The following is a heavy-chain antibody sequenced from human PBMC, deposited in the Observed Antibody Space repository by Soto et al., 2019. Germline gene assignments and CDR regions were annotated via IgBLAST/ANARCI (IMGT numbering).Heavy chain of an antibody. Sequence: EVQLLESGGGLVQPGGSLRLSCAASGFTFSNYAMSWVRQTPGKVLEWVSTISGGGGNTYYPDSVKGRFTISRDNSKDTVYLQMNSLRAEDTAIYYCAKERLGRGADYWGQGALVTVTS. CDR3: AKERLGRGADY. J-gene: IGHJ4*02. CDR2: ISGGGGNT. V-gene: IGHV3-23*01. CDR1: GFTFSNYA.